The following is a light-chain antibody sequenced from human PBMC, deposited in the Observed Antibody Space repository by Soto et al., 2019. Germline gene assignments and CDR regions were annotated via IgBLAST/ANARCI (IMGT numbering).Light chain of an antibody. Sequence: AIELTQSPSSLSASVGDRVTITCRASQGIRNDLGWYQQKPGKAPKILIYAAFRLQSGVPSRFSGSGSGTDFTLTISSLQPEDFSIYYCLQDYNYPWTFGQGTKVDIK. V-gene: IGKV1-6*01. CDR3: LQDYNYPWT. CDR1: QGIRND. CDR2: AAF. J-gene: IGKJ1*01.